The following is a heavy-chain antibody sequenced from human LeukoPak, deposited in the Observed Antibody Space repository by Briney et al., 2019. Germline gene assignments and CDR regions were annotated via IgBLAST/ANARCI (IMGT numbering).Heavy chain of an antibody. Sequence: PSETLSLTCTVSGGSINSGDNYWSWIRQPPGKGLEWIGFIYYRGTTYYNPSLKSRVSISIDTSRNQCSLKLNSVTAADTAVYYCARIEGNSGYGWSHFDYWGQGRLVTVSS. CDR1: GGSINSGDNY. CDR3: ARIEGNSGYGWSHFDY. CDR2: IYYRGTT. J-gene: IGHJ4*02. V-gene: IGHV4-30-4*01. D-gene: IGHD3-10*01.